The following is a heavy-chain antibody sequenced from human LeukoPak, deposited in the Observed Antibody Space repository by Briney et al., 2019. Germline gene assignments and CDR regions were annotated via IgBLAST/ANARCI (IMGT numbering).Heavy chain of an antibody. Sequence: PSQTLSLTCTVSGGSISSGGYYWSWIRQHPGKGLEWIGYIYYSGSTYYNPSLKSRVTISVDTSKNQFSLKLSSVTAADTAVYYCAREYTVEEGYFDYWGQGTLVTVSS. D-gene: IGHD4-23*01. V-gene: IGHV4-31*03. CDR3: AREYTVEEGYFDY. J-gene: IGHJ4*02. CDR2: IYYSGST. CDR1: GGSISSGGYY.